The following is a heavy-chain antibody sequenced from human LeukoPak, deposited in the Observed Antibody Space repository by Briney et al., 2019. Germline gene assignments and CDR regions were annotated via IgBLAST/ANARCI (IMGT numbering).Heavy chain of an antibody. CDR2: INHSGNT. CDR3: ARGGDYGDLRYFDY. J-gene: IGHJ4*02. V-gene: IGHV4-34*01. D-gene: IGHD4-17*01. CDR1: VGSFSDYY. Sequence: SETLSLTCAVYVGSFSDYYWSWLRQPPGKGLEWMGEINHSGNTDYNPSLKSRLTMSVDTSKNQFSLKLNSVTAADTAVYYCARGGDYGDLRYFDYWGQGTLVTVSS.